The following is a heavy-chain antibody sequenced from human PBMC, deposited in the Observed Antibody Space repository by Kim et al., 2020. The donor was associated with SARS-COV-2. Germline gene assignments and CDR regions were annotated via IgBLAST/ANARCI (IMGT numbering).Heavy chain of an antibody. CDR3: ARDQSGGYGYFDY. CDR1: GFTFSSFA. J-gene: IGHJ4*02. V-gene: IGHV3-30*04. CDR2: ISYDGNNK. Sequence: GGSLRLSCAASGFTFSSFAMHWVRQPPGKGLEWVAVISYDGNNKYYADSVKGRFTFSRDNSKNTLYLQMNSLRAEDTAVYYCARDQSGGYGYFDYWGQGTLVTVSS. D-gene: IGHD2-15*01.